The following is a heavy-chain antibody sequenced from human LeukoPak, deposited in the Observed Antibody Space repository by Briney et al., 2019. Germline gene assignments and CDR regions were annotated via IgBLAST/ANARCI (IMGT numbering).Heavy chain of an antibody. CDR2: INHSGST. Sequence: PSETLSLTCTVSGGSISHYYWSWIRQPPGKGLEWIGEINHSGSTNYNPSLKSRVTISVDTSKNQFSLKLSSVTAADTAVYYCKVDFWSGLLMDVWGQGTTVTVSS. CDR3: KVDFWSGLLMDV. V-gene: IGHV4-34*01. D-gene: IGHD3-3*01. CDR1: GGSISHYY. J-gene: IGHJ6*02.